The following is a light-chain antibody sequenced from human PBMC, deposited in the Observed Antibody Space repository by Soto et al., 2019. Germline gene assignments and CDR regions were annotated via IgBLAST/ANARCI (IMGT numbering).Light chain of an antibody. J-gene: IGKJ1*01. V-gene: IGKV1-5*01. Sequence: QMTQSPSTLSASVGDTVTITCRASESIDNWLAWYQQKPGKAPKLLIFAASTLVRGVPSRFSGRGSGTEFTLTIGSLQADDYATFYCQQYHTDWTFGQGTKVDIK. CDR3: QQYHTDWT. CDR2: AAS. CDR1: ESIDNW.